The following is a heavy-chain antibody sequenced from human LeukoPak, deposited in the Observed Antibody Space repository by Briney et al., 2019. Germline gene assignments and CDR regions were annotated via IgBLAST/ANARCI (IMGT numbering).Heavy chain of an antibody. J-gene: IGHJ4*02. V-gene: IGHV3-11*01. D-gene: IGHD3-22*01. CDR1: GFTFSDYY. CDR3: ARDRLGDYDHSGYYDK. Sequence: PGWSLRLSCAASGFTFSDYYMSWIRQAPGKGLEWISYICDSGRTIYYADSVKGRFTISRDNAKNSVYLQMNNLGAEDTAVYYCARDRLGDYDHSGYYDKWGQGTLVTVSS. CDR2: ICDSGRTI.